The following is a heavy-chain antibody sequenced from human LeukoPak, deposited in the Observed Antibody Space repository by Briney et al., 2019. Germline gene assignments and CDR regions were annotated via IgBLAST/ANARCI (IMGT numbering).Heavy chain of an antibody. CDR3: ARGRFDILTGKRGNWFDP. CDR2: INHSGST. V-gene: IGHV4-34*01. D-gene: IGHD3-9*01. J-gene: IGHJ5*02. Sequence: SETLSLTCAVYGGSFSGYYWSWIRQPPGKGLEWIGEINHSGSTNYNPSLKSRVTISVDTSKNQFSLKLSSVTAADTAAYYCARGRFDILTGKRGNWFDPWGQGTLVTVSS. CDR1: GGSFSGYY.